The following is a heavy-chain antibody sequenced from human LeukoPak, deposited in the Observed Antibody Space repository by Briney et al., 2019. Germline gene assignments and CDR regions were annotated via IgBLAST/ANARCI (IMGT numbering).Heavy chain of an antibody. V-gene: IGHV1-46*01. CDR1: GYTFTSYY. CDR3: AREWDSSGYSMSGLDY. J-gene: IGHJ4*02. Sequence: ASVKVSCKASGYTFTSYYMHWVRQAPGQGLEWMGIINPSGGSTSYAQKFQGRVTMTRDTSTSTVYMELSSLRSEDTAVYYCAREWDSSGYSMSGLDYWGQGTLVTVSS. CDR2: INPSGGST. D-gene: IGHD3-22*01.